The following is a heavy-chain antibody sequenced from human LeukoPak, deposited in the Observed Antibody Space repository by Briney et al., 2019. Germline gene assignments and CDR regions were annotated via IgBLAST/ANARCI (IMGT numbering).Heavy chain of an antibody. CDR2: IYTSGST. Sequence: SQTLSLTCTVSGGSISSGSYYWSWIRQPAGKGLEWIGRIYTSGSTNYNPSLKSRVTISVDTSKNQFSLKLSSVTAADTAVYYCATGNNWNPTRGAFDIWGQGTMVTVSS. D-gene: IGHD1-20*01. V-gene: IGHV4-61*02. CDR3: ATGNNWNPTRGAFDI. CDR1: GGSISSGSYY. J-gene: IGHJ3*02.